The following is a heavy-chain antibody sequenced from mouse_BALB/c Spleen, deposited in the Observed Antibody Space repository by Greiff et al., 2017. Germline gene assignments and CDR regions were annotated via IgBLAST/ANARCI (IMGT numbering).Heavy chain of an antibody. V-gene: IGHV1-9*01. D-gene: IGHD1-1*02. CDR1: GYTFSSYW. Sequence: QVQLQQSGAELMKPGASVKISCKATGYTFSSYWIEWVKQRPGHGLEWIGEILPGSGSTNYNEKFKGKATFTADTSSTTAYMQLSSLTSEDSAVYYCARGWLRDAMDYWGQGTSVTVSS. J-gene: IGHJ4*01. CDR2: ILPGSGST. CDR3: ARGWLRDAMDY.